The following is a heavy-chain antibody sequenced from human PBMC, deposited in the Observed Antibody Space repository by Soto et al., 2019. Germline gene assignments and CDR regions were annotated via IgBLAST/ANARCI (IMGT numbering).Heavy chain of an antibody. CDR1: GGSISSHY. Sequence: SSETLSLTCTVSGGSISSHYWGWIRQPPGKRLEWIGNIYYSGSTNYNPSLKSRVTISVDTSKTQFSLKLSSVTAADTAIYYCATMIGYFDYWGQGTLVT. CDR2: IYYSGST. V-gene: IGHV4-59*11. J-gene: IGHJ4*02. D-gene: IGHD3-22*01. CDR3: ATMIGYFDY.